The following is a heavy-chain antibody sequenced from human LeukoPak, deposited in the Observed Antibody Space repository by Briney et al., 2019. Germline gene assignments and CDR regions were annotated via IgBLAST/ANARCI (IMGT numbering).Heavy chain of an antibody. CDR2: MNPNSGNT. J-gene: IGHJ3*02. D-gene: IGHD6-13*01. Sequence: ASVTVSCKASGYTFISNDINWVRQATGQGLEWMGWMNPNSGNTGYAQKFQGRVTFTRDTSISTAYMELSSLRSEDTAVYYCARTAGGAAAGGRDAFDIWGQGTMVTVSS. CDR1: GYTFISND. CDR3: ARTAGGAAAGGRDAFDI. V-gene: IGHV1-8*02.